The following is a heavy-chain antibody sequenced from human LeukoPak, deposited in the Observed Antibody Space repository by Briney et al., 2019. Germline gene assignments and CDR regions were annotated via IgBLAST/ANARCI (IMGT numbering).Heavy chain of an antibody. J-gene: IGHJ6*02. CDR3: ARDPPYRGSSGWSGMDV. CDR1: GFTFSSYG. V-gene: IGHV3-33*01. D-gene: IGHD6-19*01. CDR2: IWYDGSNK. Sequence: GGSLRLSCAASGFTFSSYGMHWVRQAPGKGLEWVAVIWYDGSNKYYADSVKGRFTISRDNSKNTLYLQMNSLRAEDTAVYYCARDPPYRGSSGWSGMDVWGQGTTVTVSS.